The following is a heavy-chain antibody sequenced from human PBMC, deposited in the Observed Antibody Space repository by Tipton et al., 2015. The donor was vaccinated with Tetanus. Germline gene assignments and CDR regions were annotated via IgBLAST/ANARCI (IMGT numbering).Heavy chain of an antibody. CDR2: IDPNSGGT. CDR1: GYTFTGYY. Sequence: QLVQSGAEMKKPGASVKVSCKASGYTFTGYYIYWVRQAPGQGLEWMGWIDPNSGGTVYAQKFQGRVTRTRDTSISTAYMELRSLRSDDTAVYYCARDRGDYIYYGMDVWGPGTTVTVS. D-gene: IGHD3-22*01. V-gene: IGHV1-2*02. J-gene: IGHJ6*02. CDR3: ARDRGDYIYYGMDV.